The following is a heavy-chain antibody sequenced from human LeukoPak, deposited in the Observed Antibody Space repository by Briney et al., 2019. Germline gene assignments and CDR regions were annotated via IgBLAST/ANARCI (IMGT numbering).Heavy chain of an antibody. CDR1: GFTFSSYG. V-gene: IGHV3-23*01. Sequence: GGSLRLSCAASGFTFSSYGMSWVRQAPGKGLEWVSAISGSGGSTYYADSVKGRFTISRDNSKNTLYLQMNSLKAEDTALYYCAKDRRFLEWPNYYMDVWGKGTTVTVSS. CDR3: AKDRRFLEWPNYYMDV. CDR2: ISGSGGST. D-gene: IGHD3-3*01. J-gene: IGHJ6*03.